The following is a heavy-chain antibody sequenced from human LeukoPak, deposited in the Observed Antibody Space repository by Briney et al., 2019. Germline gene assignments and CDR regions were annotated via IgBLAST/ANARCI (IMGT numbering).Heavy chain of an antibody. D-gene: IGHD2-15*01. CDR1: GFTFSSYA. V-gene: IGHV3-30*04. J-gene: IGHJ6*02. Sequence: GGSLRLSCAASGFTFSSYAMHWVRQAPGKGLEWVAGISYDGGKKYNSDSVKGRFTISRDNSENTVYLQMNSLRVEDTALYFCAKDLTILVYYYYGMDVWGQGTTVTVSS. CDR3: AKDLTILVYYYYGMDV. CDR2: ISYDGGKK.